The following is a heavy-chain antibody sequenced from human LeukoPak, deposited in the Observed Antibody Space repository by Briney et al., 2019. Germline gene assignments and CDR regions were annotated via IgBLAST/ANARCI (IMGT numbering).Heavy chain of an antibody. D-gene: IGHD3-3*01. V-gene: IGHV4-4*02. CDR2: VHLDGRT. J-gene: IGHJ4*02. CDR1: GGSVTSTNW. Sequence: TSETLSLTCAVSGGSVTSTNWWTGVRQPPGKGLEWIGEVHLDGRTNYNPSLKSRLIMSVDLPEHHISLKLTSVTAADTAVYYWAREGGFYRPLDYSGQGTLVTVSS. CDR3: AREGGFYRPLDY.